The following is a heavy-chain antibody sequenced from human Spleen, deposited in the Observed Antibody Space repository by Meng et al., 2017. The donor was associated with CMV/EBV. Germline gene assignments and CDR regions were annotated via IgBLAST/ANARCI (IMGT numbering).Heavy chain of an antibody. Sequence: KVSCKASGYRFTNYWIGWVRQMPGKGLEWMGIIYPGDSDTRYSPSFQGQVTISADKSITTAYLQWSSLKASDTAMYYCARHTTHCSSTSCYRGPNWFDPWGQGTLVTVSS. V-gene: IGHV5-51*01. CDR3: ARHTTHCSSTSCYRGPNWFDP. CDR1: GYRFTNYW. CDR2: IYPGDSDT. J-gene: IGHJ5*02. D-gene: IGHD2-2*01.